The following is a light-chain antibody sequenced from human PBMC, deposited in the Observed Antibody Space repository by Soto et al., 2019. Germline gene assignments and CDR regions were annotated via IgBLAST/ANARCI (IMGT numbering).Light chain of an antibody. CDR2: EGS. V-gene: IGKV2D-29*01. CDR1: QTLLHRDGKTY. CDR3: MHSIQLGFT. Sequence: IVLTQTPLSLSVTPGQPASISCKSSQTLLHRDGKTYLYWYLQTAGQPPHLLIHEGSNRFSGEPERFRGSGSGTEFTLKNSRVEAEDVVVYYCMHSIQLGFTFGQGTTVEIQ. J-gene: IGKJ2*01.